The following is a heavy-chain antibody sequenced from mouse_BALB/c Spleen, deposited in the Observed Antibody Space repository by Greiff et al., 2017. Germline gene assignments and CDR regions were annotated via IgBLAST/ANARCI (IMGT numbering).Heavy chain of an antibody. CDR2: IRNKANGYTT. J-gene: IGHJ3*01. D-gene: IGHD3-2*01. CDR3: ARERGTARVPFAY. Sequence: EVKLMESGGGLVQPGGSLRLSCATSGFTFTDYYMSWVRQPPGKALEWLGFIRNKANGYTTEYSASVKGRFTISRDNSQSILYLQMNTLRAEDSATYYCARERGTARVPFAYWGQGTLVTVSA. CDR1: GFTFTDYY. V-gene: IGHV7-3*02.